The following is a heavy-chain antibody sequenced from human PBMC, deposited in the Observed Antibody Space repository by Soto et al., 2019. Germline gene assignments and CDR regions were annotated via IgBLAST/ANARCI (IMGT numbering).Heavy chain of an antibody. D-gene: IGHD1-1*01. Sequence: SQTLSLTCAISWDSVSSNCAAWNWIRQSPSRGLEWLGRTYYSSKWYDDYAVSVKSRITINPDTSKNQFSLQLNSVTPEDTAIYYCAKQESDWNDHFDYWGQGTLVTVSS. CDR2: TYYSSKWYD. J-gene: IGHJ4*02. V-gene: IGHV6-1*01. CDR3: AKQESDWNDHFDY. CDR1: WDSVSSNCAA.